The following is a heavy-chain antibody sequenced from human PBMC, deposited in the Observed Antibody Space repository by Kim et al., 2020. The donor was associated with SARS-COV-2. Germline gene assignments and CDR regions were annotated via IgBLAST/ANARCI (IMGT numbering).Heavy chain of an antibody. J-gene: IGHJ4*02. CDR1: GYRFNDYG. CDR3: ARDDYGDYEY. CDR2: INDGNDGNSNT. V-gene: IGHV1-3*01. Sequence: ASVKVSCRASGYRFNDYGIHWVRQAPGHRLEGMGWINDGNDGNSNTRYSQQYQDRDTITRDPSATTAYMELRSLRSEDTAIYYCARDDYGDYEYWGQGTLVTVSS. D-gene: IGHD4-17*01.